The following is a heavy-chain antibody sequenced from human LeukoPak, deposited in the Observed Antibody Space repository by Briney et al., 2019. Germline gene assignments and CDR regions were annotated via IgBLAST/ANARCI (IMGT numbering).Heavy chain of an antibody. CDR1: GGSFSGYY. CDR2: IHHSGST. J-gene: IGHJ5*02. CDR3: ARGEGVYYYGSGSYNWFDP. V-gene: IGHV4-34*01. Sequence: SETLSLTCAVYGGSFSGYYWSWIRQPPGKGLEWIGEIHHSGSTNYNPSLKSRVTISVDTSKNQFSLKLSSVTAADTAVYYCARGEGVYYYGSGSYNWFDPWGQGTLVTVSS. D-gene: IGHD3-10*01.